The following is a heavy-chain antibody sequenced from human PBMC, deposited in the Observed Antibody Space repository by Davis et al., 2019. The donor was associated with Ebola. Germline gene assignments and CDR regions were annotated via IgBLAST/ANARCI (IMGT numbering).Heavy chain of an antibody. J-gene: IGHJ6*04. CDR1: GGTFRSYA. Sequence: AASVKVSCKASGGTFRSYAISWVRQAPGEGLEWMGGLIPMLGTANYAQKFQGRVTITADESTSTAHMELSSLRSEDTAVYYCARARVVVAAIVYYYYGMDVWGKGTTVTVSS. CDR2: LIPMLGTA. D-gene: IGHD2-15*01. CDR3: ARARVVVAAIVYYYYGMDV. V-gene: IGHV1-69*13.